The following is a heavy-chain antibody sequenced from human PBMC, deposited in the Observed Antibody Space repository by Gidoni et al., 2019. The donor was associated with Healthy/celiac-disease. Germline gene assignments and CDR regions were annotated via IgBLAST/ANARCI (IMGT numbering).Heavy chain of an antibody. CDR2: ISYDGSNK. D-gene: IGHD2-2*01. V-gene: IGHV3-30-3*01. Sequence: QVQLGGSGGGVVQPGRSLRLSWAASGFTFSSYALHWVRQAPGKGLEWVAVISYDGSNKYYADSVKGRFTISRDNSKNTLYLQMNSLRAEDTAVYYCARDPCSSTSCYVGLWGQGTMVTVSS. CDR1: GFTFSSYA. J-gene: IGHJ3*01. CDR3: ARDPCSSTSCYVGL.